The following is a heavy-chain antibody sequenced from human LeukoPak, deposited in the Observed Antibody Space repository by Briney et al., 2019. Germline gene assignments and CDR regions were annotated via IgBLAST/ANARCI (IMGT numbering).Heavy chain of an antibody. J-gene: IGHJ5*02. CDR2: ISAYNGNT. CDR3: AREDFRYSGYDYWFDP. Sequence: ASVKVSCKASGYTFTSYGVSWVRQAPGQGLEWMGWISAYNGNTNYAQKLQGRVTMTTDTSTSTAYMELRSLRSDDTAVYYCAREDFRYSGYDYWFDPWGQGTLVTVSS. D-gene: IGHD5-12*01. CDR1: GYTFTSYG. V-gene: IGHV1-18*01.